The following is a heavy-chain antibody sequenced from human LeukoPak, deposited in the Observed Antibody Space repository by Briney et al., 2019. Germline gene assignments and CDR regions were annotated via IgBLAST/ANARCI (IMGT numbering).Heavy chain of an antibody. CDR1: GFTFKNYA. J-gene: IGHJ6*02. D-gene: IGHD3-10*01. CDR3: AKYGPFASGPSYFYYGMDV. V-gene: IGHV3-23*01. CDR2: ISGDGATT. Sequence: GGSLRLSCAASGFTFKNYAMTWVRQAPGKGLEWVSSISGDGATTDYADSVRGHFTISRDNSKNTLYLQMNSPRVEDTAVYYCAKYGPFASGPSYFYYGMDVWGQGTTVTVSS.